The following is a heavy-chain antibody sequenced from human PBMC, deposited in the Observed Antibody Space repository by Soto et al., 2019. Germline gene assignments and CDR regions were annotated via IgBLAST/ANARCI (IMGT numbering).Heavy chain of an antibody. V-gene: IGHV1-3*01. CDR3: AREGETLERRFYRGLDV. D-gene: IGHD1-1*01. J-gene: IGHJ6*02. Sequence: QVQLVQSETEVKKPGASVKVSCKASGYSFSRYCMHWVRQAPGQGLEWVGWINVGNGDTKYSQNLQGRVSITRDTSASTLYMEVSSLTSEDTAVYYCAREGETLERRFYRGLDVGGQGTTVTVSS. CDR2: INVGNGDT. CDR1: GYSFSRYC.